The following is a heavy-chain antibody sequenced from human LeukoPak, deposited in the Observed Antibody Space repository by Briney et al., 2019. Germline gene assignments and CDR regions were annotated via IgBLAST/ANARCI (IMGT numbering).Heavy chain of an antibody. CDR1: GLSLSSSGYY. CDR3: ARHGDNYDTSGDWFDP. Sequence: SETLSLTCTLSGLSLSSSGYYWGWIRQPPGKGLEWIGSMYYSGSTYYNTSLKSRVTISLDTSKNQFSLKLSSVTAADTAVYYCARHGDNYDTSGDWFDPWGQGTLVTVFS. V-gene: IGHV4-39*01. CDR2: MYYSGST. D-gene: IGHD3-22*01. J-gene: IGHJ5*02.